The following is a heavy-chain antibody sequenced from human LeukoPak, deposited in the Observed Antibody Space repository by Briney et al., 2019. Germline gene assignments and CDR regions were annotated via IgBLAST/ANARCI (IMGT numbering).Heavy chain of an antibody. CDR1: GFTFTNYW. D-gene: IGHD6-19*01. J-gene: IGHJ4*02. Sequence: GSLRLSCAASGFTFTNYWMSWVRQAPGKGLEWVASINKDGSETNYVHSVKGRFTIPRDNATTSSYLQMTSLRAEDTPVYSCARGTIAVAGIDYWGQGTHVTVS. CDR2: INKDGSET. CDR3: ARGTIAVAGIDY. V-gene: IGHV3-7*01.